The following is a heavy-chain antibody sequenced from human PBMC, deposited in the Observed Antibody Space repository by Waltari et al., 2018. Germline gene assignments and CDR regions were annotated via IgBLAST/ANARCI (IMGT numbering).Heavy chain of an antibody. CDR3: ARDSPRGYSSSATGMDV. Sequence: QVQLVQSGAEVKKPGSSVKVSCKASGGTFSSYAISWVRQAPGQGLEWMGGIIPIFGTANYAQKFQGRATITADESTSTAYMELSSLRSEDTAVYYCARDSPRGYSSSATGMDVWGKGTTVTVSS. CDR1: GGTFSSYA. V-gene: IGHV1-69*12. J-gene: IGHJ6*04. D-gene: IGHD6-13*01. CDR2: IIPIFGTA.